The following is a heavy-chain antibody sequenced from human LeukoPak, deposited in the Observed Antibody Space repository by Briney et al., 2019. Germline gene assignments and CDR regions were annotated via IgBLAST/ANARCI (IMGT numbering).Heavy chain of an antibody. V-gene: IGHV3-7*03. CDR1: AITFSSYW. CDR3: ARDYYSYSRGSWAFDI. CDR2: IDQDGSET. J-gene: IGHJ3*02. D-gene: IGHD3-22*01. Sequence: GGSLRLSCAASAITFSSYWMSWVRQAPGHGLEWVANIDQDGSETYYVESMKGRITISRDTAKNSLYLQMNSLRAEDTAVYYCARDYYSYSRGSWAFDIWGQGTMVTVSS.